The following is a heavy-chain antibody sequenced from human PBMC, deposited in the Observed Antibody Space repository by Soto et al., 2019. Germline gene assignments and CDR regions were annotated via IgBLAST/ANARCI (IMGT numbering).Heavy chain of an antibody. CDR1: GYTFTSYG. D-gene: IGHD2-8*01. CDR3: ARSTYCTNGVCYPHFQH. CDR2: ISAYNGNT. V-gene: IGHV1-18*01. J-gene: IGHJ1*01. Sequence: ASVKVFCKASGYTFTSYGISWVRQAPGQGLEWMGWISAYNGNTNYAQKLQGRVTMTTDTSTSTAYMELRSLRSDDTAVYYCARSTYCTNGVCYPHFQHWGQGTLVTVSS.